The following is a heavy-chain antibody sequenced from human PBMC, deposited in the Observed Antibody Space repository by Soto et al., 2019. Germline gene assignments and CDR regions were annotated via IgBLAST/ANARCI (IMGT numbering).Heavy chain of an antibody. CDR2: INAGSGGT. D-gene: IGHD4-17*01. J-gene: IGHJ4*02. V-gene: IGHV1-3*01. Sequence: ASVKVSCKASGYRFTRYAIHWVRQAPGQRLEWMGWINAGSGGTKISQKFQGRVTITRDTSASTGYMELSSLTSEDTAVYYCARETGSTPNFDYWGQGTLVTVSS. CDR3: ARETGSTPNFDY. CDR1: GYRFTRYA.